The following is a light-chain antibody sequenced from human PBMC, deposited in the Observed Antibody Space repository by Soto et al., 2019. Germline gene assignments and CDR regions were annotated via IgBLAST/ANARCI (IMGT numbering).Light chain of an antibody. CDR2: DAS. CDR1: QSISRW. Sequence: DIQMTQSPSTLSASVGDRVTITCRASQSISRWLAWHQQKPGKAPRLLIYDASNLQRGVPSRFSGSGSGTEFTLTITSLQPEDFATYYCQQYNVYSGMFGQGPKVEI. V-gene: IGKV1-5*01. J-gene: IGKJ1*01. CDR3: QQYNVYSGM.